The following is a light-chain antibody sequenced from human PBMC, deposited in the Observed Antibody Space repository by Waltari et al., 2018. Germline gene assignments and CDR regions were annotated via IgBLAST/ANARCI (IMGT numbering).Light chain of an antibody. CDR1: SSNIGSNT. V-gene: IGLV1-44*01. J-gene: IGLJ3*02. CDR3: AAWDDSLNGHWV. CDR2: SSN. Sequence: QSVLTQPPSASGTPGQRVTISCSGSSSNIGSNTVNWYQQLPGTAPKPLIYSSNQRPSGVPDRFAGSKSGTSASLAISGLQSEDEADYYCAAWDDSLNGHWVFGGGTKLTVL.